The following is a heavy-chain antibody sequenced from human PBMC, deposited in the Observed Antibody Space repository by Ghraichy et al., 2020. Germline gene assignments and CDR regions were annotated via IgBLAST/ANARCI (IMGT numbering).Heavy chain of an antibody. CDR2: INHSGST. CDR3: ARGTGGGYCSGGSCYSPRRKYNWFDP. D-gene: IGHD2-15*01. CDR1: GGSFSGYY. J-gene: IGHJ5*02. V-gene: IGHV4-34*01. Sequence: SQTLSLTCAVYGGSFSGYYWSWIRQPPGKGLEWIGEINHSGSTNYNPSLKSRVTISVDTSKNQFSLKLSSVTAADTAVYYCARGTGGGYCSGGSCYSPRRKYNWFDPWGQGTLVTVSS.